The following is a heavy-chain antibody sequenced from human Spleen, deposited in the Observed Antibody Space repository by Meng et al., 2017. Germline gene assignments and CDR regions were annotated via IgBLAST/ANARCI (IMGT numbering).Heavy chain of an antibody. CDR1: DYTFTGYG. CDR3: ARGTPGRSYSDY. D-gene: IGHD3-10*01. J-gene: IGHJ4*02. CDR2: LGAHDGDT. V-gene: IGHV1-18*01. Sequence: QVRPVQSGAEVKKHGASGKVSCKASDYTFTGYGVSWVRQAPGQGLEWMAWLGAHDGDTSHAPKFQGRVTVSADRPTATAYMELRSLRSDDTAVYYCARGTPGRSYSDYWGQGTLVTVSS.